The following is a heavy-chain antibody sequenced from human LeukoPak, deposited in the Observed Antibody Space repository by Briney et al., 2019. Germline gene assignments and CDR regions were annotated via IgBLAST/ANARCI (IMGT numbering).Heavy chain of an antibody. D-gene: IGHD3-16*02. Sequence: PGGSLRLSCAASGFTFSSYSMNWVRQAPGKGLEWVSSISSSSSYIYYADSVKGRLTISRDNAKNSLYLQMNSLRAEDTAVYYCAREQYDYVWGSYRQGGFDYWGQGTLVTVSS. CDR1: GFTFSSYS. V-gene: IGHV3-21*01. J-gene: IGHJ4*02. CDR2: ISSSSSYI. CDR3: AREQYDYVWGSYRQGGFDY.